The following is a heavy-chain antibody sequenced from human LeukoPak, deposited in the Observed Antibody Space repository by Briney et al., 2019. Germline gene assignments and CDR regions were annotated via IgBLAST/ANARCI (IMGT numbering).Heavy chain of an antibody. D-gene: IGHD6-19*01. CDR2: IGGSGGST. Sequence: GGSLRLSCAVSGFTLNSYSMSWVRQAPGKGLEWVSGIGGSGGSTYYADSVKGRFTISRDKSKNTLFLRMNSLRAEDTAVYYCAKEFRGGWSLDYWGQGTLVTVSS. J-gene: IGHJ4*02. CDR3: AKEFRGGWSLDY. V-gene: IGHV3-23*01. CDR1: GFTLNSYS.